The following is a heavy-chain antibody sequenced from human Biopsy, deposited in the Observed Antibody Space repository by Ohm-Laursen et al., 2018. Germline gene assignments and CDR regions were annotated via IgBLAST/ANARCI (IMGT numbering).Heavy chain of an antibody. D-gene: IGHD5-24*01. CDR3: ARDER. CDR1: GFTFSSSW. V-gene: IGHV3-7*01. Sequence: GSLRLSCTASGFTFSSSWMTWVRQAPGKGLEWVAMIKQDGSEDYYVDSVKGRFTISRDNAQKSLDLQLNSLRAEDTAVYYCARDERWGQGTLVTVSS. J-gene: IGHJ4*02. CDR2: IKQDGSED.